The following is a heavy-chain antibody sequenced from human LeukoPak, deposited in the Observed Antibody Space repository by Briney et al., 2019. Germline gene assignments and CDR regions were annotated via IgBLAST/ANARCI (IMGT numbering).Heavy chain of an antibody. CDR2: ISGSGGST. CDR1: GFTFSSYA. Sequence: GGSLRLSCAASGFTFSSYAMGWVRQAPGKGLEWVSAISGSGGSTYYADSVKGRFTISRGNSKNTLYLQMNSLRAEDTAVYYCAKAGRGYSYGYRGDFDYWGQGTLVTVSS. CDR3: AKAGRGYSYGYRGDFDY. J-gene: IGHJ4*02. V-gene: IGHV3-23*01. D-gene: IGHD5-18*01.